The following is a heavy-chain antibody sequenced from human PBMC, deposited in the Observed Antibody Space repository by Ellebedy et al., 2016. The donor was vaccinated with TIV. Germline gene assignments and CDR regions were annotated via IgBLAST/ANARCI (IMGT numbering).Heavy chain of an antibody. V-gene: IGHV3-9*01. D-gene: IGHD3-10*01. CDR1: GFTFSSYA. J-gene: IGHJ6*02. CDR3: AKGGPVLLWFGEPAGGMDV. CDR2: ISWNSGSI. Sequence: SLKISXAASGFTFSSYAMSWVRQAPGKGLEWVSGISWNSGSIGYADSVKGRFTISRDNAKNSLYLQMNSLRAEDTAVYYCAKGGPVLLWFGEPAGGMDVWGQGTTVTVSS.